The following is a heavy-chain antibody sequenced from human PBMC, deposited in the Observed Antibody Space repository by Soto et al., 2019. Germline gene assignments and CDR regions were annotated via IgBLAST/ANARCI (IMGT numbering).Heavy chain of an antibody. J-gene: IGHJ4*02. CDR1: GFTFSSYA. CDR2: ISYDGKYK. CDR3: AKEGGLSGSYYISSSYYFDY. Sequence: GGSLRLSCAACGFTFSSYAIYWVRQAPGKGLEWVAVISYDGKYKYYADSVKGRFTISRDNSKNTLYLQMNSLRAEDTSVYYCAKEGGLSGSYYISSSYYFDYWGQGTLVTVSS. V-gene: IGHV3-30*04. D-gene: IGHD1-26*01.